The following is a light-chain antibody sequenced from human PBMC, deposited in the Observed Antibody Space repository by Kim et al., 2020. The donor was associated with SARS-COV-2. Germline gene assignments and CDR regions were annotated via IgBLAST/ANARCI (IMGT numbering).Light chain of an antibody. V-gene: IGKV3-20*01. CDR1: QSVGTS. Sequence: PGERATLACRASQSVGTSLACCHQKPAQAPRLLILGAAGRTTGIPDRFSGGRWGTDFTLTTSRREPDDFSVDYCRQYGNSPATFGQGTRLEIK. CDR2: GAA. CDR3: RQYGNSPAT. J-gene: IGKJ5*01.